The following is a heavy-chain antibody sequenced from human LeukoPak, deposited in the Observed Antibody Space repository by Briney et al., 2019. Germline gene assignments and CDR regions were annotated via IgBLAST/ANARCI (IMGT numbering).Heavy chain of an antibody. D-gene: IGHD6-19*01. CDR3: ARGSGWYDVQGIDY. Sequence: ASVKVSCKASGYTFTSYHMHWVRQAPGQGLEWMGIINPSGGSTSYAQKFQGRVTMTRDMSTSTVYMELRSLRSDDTAVYYCARGSGWYDVQGIDYWGQGTLVTVSS. J-gene: IGHJ4*02. CDR2: INPSGGST. V-gene: IGHV1-46*01. CDR1: GYTFTSYH.